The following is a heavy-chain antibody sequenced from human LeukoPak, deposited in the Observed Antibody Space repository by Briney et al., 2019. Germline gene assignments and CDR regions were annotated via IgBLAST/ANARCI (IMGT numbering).Heavy chain of an antibody. Sequence: SETLSLTCAVYGGSFSGYYWSWIRQPPGKGLEWIGEINHSGSTNYNPSLKSRVTISVDMSKNQFSLKLSSVTAADTAVYYCARGPPAKPGAGYYYGMDVWGQGTTVTVSS. CDR1: GGSFSGYY. D-gene: IGHD2-2*01. CDR3: ARGPPAKPGAGYYYGMDV. V-gene: IGHV4-34*01. J-gene: IGHJ6*02. CDR2: INHSGST.